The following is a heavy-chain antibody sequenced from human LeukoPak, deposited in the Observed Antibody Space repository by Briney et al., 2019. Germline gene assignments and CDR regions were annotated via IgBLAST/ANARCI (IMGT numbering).Heavy chain of an antibody. CDR2: INHSGST. Sequence: SETLSLTCAVYGGSFSGYYWSWIRQPPGKGPEWIGEINHSGSTNYNPSLKSRVTISVDTSKNQFSLKLSSVTAADTAVYYCARGYYDFWSGYYSDYWGQGTLVTVSS. CDR3: ARGYYDFWSGYYSDY. D-gene: IGHD3-3*01. CDR1: GGSFSGYY. J-gene: IGHJ4*02. V-gene: IGHV4-34*01.